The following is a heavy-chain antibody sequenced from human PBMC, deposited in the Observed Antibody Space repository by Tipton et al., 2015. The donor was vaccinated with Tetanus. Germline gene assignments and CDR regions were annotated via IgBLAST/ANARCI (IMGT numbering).Heavy chain of an antibody. Sequence: TLSLTCTVSGGSISSYYWGWIRQPPGKGLEWVGFIYHSGSTNYNPSLKSRTTISVDTSKNQFSLKLSSVTAADTAVYYCARELKDCSGTSCYAGCFGPWGQGTLVTVSS. CDR1: GGSISSYY. V-gene: IGHV4-59*01. J-gene: IGHJ5*02. D-gene: IGHD2-2*01. CDR3: ARELKDCSGTSCYAGCFGP. CDR2: IYHSGST.